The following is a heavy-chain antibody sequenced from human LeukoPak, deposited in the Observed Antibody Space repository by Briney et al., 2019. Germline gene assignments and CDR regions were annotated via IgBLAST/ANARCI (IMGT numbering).Heavy chain of an antibody. CDR2: IYYSGST. J-gene: IGHJ3*02. Sequence: SETLSLTCTVSGGSISSGGYYWSWIRQHPGKGLEWIGYIYYSGSTYYNPSLKSRVTISVDTSKNQFSLKLSSVTAADTAVYYCARDCSGGSCYGAFDIWGQGTMVTVSS. D-gene: IGHD2-15*01. CDR3: ARDCSGGSCYGAFDI. CDR1: GGSISSGGYY. V-gene: IGHV4-31*03.